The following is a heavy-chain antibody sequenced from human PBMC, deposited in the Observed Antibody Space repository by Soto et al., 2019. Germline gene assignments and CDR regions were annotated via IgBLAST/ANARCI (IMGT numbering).Heavy chain of an antibody. CDR2: INPSGGST. D-gene: IGHD2-15*01. J-gene: IGHJ3*02. V-gene: IGHV1-46*01. Sequence: ASVKVSCKASGYTFASYYMHWVRQAPGQGLEWMGIINPSGGSTSYAQKFQGRVTMTRDTSTSTVYMELSSLRSEDTAVYYCARDAVYCSGGSCDSGAFDIWGQGTMVTVSS. CDR3: ARDAVYCSGGSCDSGAFDI. CDR1: GYTFASYY.